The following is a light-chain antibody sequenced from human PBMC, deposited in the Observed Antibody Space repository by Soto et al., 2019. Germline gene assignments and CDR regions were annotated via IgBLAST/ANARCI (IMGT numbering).Light chain of an antibody. CDR1: QSISNW. J-gene: IGKJ4*01. Sequence: DIQMTQSPSTLSASVGDRVTITCRASQSISNWLAWYQQKPGKAPKVLIYKASTLESGVPSRFSGSGSGTEFTLTISSLQPDDFATYYCQQYNSYSGTFGGGTKVEIK. CDR2: KAS. CDR3: QQYNSYSGT. V-gene: IGKV1-5*03.